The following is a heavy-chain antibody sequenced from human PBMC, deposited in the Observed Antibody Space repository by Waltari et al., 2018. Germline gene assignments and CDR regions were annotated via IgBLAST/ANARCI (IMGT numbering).Heavy chain of an antibody. Sequence: QVQLVESGGGVVQPGRSLKLSCEGSGFTFNDFSFHWIRQAPGKGQDWMVLRSDDGSNDYYADSGKGRFTISRDNSKNMLYLQISSLRSEDTAVYYCARDASRTFDLWGQGTLVTVSS. J-gene: IGHJ4*02. CDR2: RSDDGSND. V-gene: IGHV3-30*15. D-gene: IGHD1-7*01. CDR1: GFTFNDFS. CDR3: ARDASRTFDL.